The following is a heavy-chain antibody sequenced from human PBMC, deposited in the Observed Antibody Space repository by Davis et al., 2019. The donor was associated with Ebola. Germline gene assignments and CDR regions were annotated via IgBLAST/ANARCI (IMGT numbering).Heavy chain of an antibody. CDR1: GGTLTTYA. Sequence: AASVMVSCNASGGTLTTYAISWLRQAPGQGLEWMGGIIPAFGSRTYAQKVQDRITITADESTGAAFMELSNMRSEDTAVYYCAAGPGLKKDAQTVLVGATRFDDWGQGTLVTVSS. CDR2: IIPAFGSR. CDR3: AAGPGLKKDAQTVLVGATRFDD. D-gene: IGHD1-26*01. J-gene: IGHJ4*02. V-gene: IGHV1-69*13.